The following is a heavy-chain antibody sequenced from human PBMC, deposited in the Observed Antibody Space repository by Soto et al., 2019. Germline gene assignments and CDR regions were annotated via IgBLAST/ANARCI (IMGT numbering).Heavy chain of an antibody. D-gene: IGHD6-6*01. CDR1: GFTFDDYA. CDR2: ISWNRGSI. CDR3: AKDGEQLVPSYYYYYMDV. V-gene: IGHV3-9*01. J-gene: IGHJ6*03. Sequence: EVQLVESGGGLVQPGRSLRLSCAASGFTFDDYAMHWVRQAPGKGLEWVSGISWNRGSIGYADSVKGRFTISRDNAKHSLYLQMNSLRAEDTALYYCAKDGEQLVPSYYYYYMDVWGKGTTVTVSS.